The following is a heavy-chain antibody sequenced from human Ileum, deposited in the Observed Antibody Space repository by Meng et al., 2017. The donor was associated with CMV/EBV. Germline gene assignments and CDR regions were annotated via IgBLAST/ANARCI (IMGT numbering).Heavy chain of an antibody. D-gene: IGHD2-21*01. Sequence: GESLKISCAASGFTFSSYAMSWVRQAPGKGLEWVANIRQDESEKYYVDSVKGRFTISRDNAKNSVYLQMNSLRPEDTAVYYCARDRDHIPQDGYYDMDVWGQGTTVTVSS. CDR1: GFTFSSYA. CDR2: IRQDESEK. J-gene: IGHJ6*02. V-gene: IGHV3-7*01. CDR3: ARDRDHIPQDGYYDMDV.